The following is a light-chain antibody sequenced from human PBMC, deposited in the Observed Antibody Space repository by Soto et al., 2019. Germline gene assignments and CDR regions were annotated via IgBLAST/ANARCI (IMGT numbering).Light chain of an antibody. CDR3: SSYTSSSTLLYV. CDR2: DVS. Sequence: QSALTQPASVSGSPGQSITISCTGTSSDVGGYNYVSWYQQHPGKAPQLMIYDVSNRPSGVSNRFSGSNSGNTASLTISGLQAEDEADYCSSSYTSSSTLLYVFGTGTKVTVL. CDR1: SSDVGGYNY. J-gene: IGLJ1*01. V-gene: IGLV2-14*01.